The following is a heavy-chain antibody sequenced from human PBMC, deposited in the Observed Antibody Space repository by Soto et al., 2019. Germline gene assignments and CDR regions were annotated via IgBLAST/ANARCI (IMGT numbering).Heavy chain of an antibody. D-gene: IGHD4-17*01. CDR2: IKGDETTS. CDR1: GFTFTGHW. CDR3: ARDLGAAPKDYGDLWYFDL. Sequence: PGGSLRLSCAASGFTFTGHWMHWVRQAPGKGLLWMSRIKGDETTSSYADSVKGRFTISRDNAKNTVYLQMNSLRAEDTAVYYCARDLGAAPKDYGDLWYFDLWGRGTLVTVSS. J-gene: IGHJ2*01. V-gene: IGHV3-74*01.